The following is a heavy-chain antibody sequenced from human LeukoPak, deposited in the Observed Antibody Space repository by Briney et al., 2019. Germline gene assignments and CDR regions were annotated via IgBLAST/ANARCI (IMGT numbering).Heavy chain of an antibody. D-gene: IGHD1-7*01. Sequence: ASVKASCKASGYTFTRYGISWVRQAPGQGLEWMGWISAYNGNTNYAQKLQGRVTMTTDTSTSTAYMELRSLRSDDTAVYYCARDWNFEWFDPWGQGTLFTVSS. J-gene: IGHJ5*02. CDR1: GYTFTRYG. CDR2: ISAYNGNT. CDR3: ARDWNFEWFDP. V-gene: IGHV1-18*01.